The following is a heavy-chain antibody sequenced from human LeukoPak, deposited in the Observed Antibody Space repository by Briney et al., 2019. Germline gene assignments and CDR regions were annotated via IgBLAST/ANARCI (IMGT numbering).Heavy chain of an antibody. CDR2: INAGNGNT. D-gene: IGHD3-10*01. V-gene: IGHV1-3*01. J-gene: IGHJ4*02. CDR3: ARTWFGEQFDY. Sequence: ASVKVSCKASGGTFSSYAISWVRQAPGQGLEWMGWINAGNGNTKYSQKFQGRVTITRDTSASTAYMELSSLRSEDTAVYYCARTWFGEQFDYWGQGTLVTVSS. CDR1: GGTFSSYA.